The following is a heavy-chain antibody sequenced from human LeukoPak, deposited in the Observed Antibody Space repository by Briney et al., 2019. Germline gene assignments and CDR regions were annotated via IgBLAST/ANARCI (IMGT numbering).Heavy chain of an antibody. CDR1: GGSFGGYY. V-gene: IGHV4-34*01. CDR3: ARGSYYDFWSGSLARNWFDP. CDR2: INHSGST. Sequence: ASETLSLTCAVYGGSFGGYYWSWIRQPPGKGLEWIGEINHSGSTNYNPSLKSRVTISVDTSKNQFSLKLSSVTAADTAVYYCARGSYYDFWSGSLARNWFDPWGQGTLVTASS. J-gene: IGHJ5*02. D-gene: IGHD3-3*01.